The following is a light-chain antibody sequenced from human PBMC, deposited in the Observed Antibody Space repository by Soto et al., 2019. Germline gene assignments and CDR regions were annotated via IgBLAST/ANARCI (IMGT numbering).Light chain of an antibody. CDR1: QSISSW. CDR2: DAS. V-gene: IGKV1-5*01. CDR3: QQYNSYLRT. J-gene: IGKJ1*01. Sequence: DIQMTQSPSTLSASVGDRVTITCRASQSISSWLAWYQQKPGKATKLLIFDASILESGVPSRFSRSGSGTQYTLTISSLQPDECDTYYCQQYNSYLRTFGQGTKVEV.